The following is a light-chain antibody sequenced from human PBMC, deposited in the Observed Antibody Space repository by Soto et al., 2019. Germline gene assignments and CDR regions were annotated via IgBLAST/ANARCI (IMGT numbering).Light chain of an antibody. J-gene: IGLJ1*01. V-gene: IGLV2-14*03. Sequence: VLTQPASVSGSPGQSITISCTGSSSDVGHYDYVSWFQQHPGRAPTLLIYDVTYRPSGVSNRFSGAKSGSTASLTISGLRTEDEANYYCSSYTGTSTQVFGTGTKVTVL. CDR1: SSDVGHYDY. CDR2: DVT. CDR3: SSYTGTSTQV.